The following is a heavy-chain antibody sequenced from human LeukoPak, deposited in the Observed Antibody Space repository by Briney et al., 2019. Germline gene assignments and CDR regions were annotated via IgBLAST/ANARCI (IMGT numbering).Heavy chain of an antibody. J-gene: IGHJ4*02. CDR2: INEDGSTT. Sequence: GGSLRLSCAASGFTFSSNWMHWVRQAPGKGLVWVSRINEDGSTTNYADSVKGRSTISRDNAKNTLYLQMNSLRAEDTAVYYCVRDLGGRSGHWGQGTLVTVSS. CDR1: GFTFSSNW. V-gene: IGHV3-74*01. CDR3: VRDLGGRSGH. D-gene: IGHD1-26*01.